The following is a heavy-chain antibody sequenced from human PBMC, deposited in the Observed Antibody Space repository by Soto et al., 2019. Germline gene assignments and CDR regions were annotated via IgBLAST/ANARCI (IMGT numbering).Heavy chain of an antibody. CDR3: AHRKRIAETYYFFYGMDV. CDR1: GFSLTTKGVG. D-gene: IGHD2-15*01. CDR2: IYWDDDK. V-gene: IGHV2-5*02. Sequence: QITLKESGPTLVKPTQTLTLTCTVSGFSLTTKGVGVGWIRQPPGKALEWLALIYWDDDKRYSASLKNKLTIPKDXXKXQXXLTMTNMGPVDTATYYCAHRKRIAETYYFFYGMDVWGHGTTVTVSS. J-gene: IGHJ6*02.